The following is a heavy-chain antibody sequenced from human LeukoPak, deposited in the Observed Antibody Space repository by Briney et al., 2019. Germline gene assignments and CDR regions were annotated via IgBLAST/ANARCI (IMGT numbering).Heavy chain of an antibody. D-gene: IGHD5-24*01. CDR1: GYTFTCYY. CDR3: ARERWLQLRYYFDY. Sequence: GASVKVSCKASGYTFTCYYMHWVRQAPGQGLEWMGWINPNSGGTNYAQKFQGRVTMTRDTSISTAYMELSRLRSDDTAVYYCARERWLQLRYYFDYWGQGTLVTVSS. V-gene: IGHV1-2*02. J-gene: IGHJ4*02. CDR2: INPNSGGT.